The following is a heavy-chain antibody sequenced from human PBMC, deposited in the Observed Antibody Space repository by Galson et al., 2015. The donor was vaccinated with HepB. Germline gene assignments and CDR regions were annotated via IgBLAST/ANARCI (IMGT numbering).Heavy chain of an antibody. CDR2: KRSKTYGGTT. CDR1: GFTFGDYA. J-gene: IGHJ4*02. CDR3: SSVTDCSGTSCNDY. V-gene: IGHV3-49*03. D-gene: IGHD2-2*01. Sequence: SLRLSCAASGFTFGDYAMNWFRQAPGKGLEWVGFKRSKTYGGTTEYGASVKGRFTISRDDSKSIAYLQMNSLKTEDTAVYYCSSVTDCSGTSCNDYWGQGTLVTVSS.